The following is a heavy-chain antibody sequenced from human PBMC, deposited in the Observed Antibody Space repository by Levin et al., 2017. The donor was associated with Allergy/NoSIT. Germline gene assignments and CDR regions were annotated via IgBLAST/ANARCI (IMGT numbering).Heavy chain of an antibody. CDR1: GFTFSSYW. CDR3: AREGGGYQLLYDYYYYGMDV. J-gene: IGHJ6*02. V-gene: IGHV3-7*01. D-gene: IGHD2-2*02. CDR2: IKQDGSEK. Sequence: LSLTCAASGFTFSSYWMSWVRQAPGKGLEWVANIKQDGSEKYYVDSVKGRFTISRDNAKNSLYLQMNSLRAEDTAVYYCAREGGGYQLLYDYYYYGMDVWGQGTTVTVSS.